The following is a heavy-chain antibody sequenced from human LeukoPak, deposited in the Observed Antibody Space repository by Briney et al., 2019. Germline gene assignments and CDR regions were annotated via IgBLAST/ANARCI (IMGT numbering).Heavy chain of an antibody. CDR3: ARDGDSGSYRPLFDY. V-gene: IGHV4-31*03. Sequence: SQTLSLTCTVSGGSISSGGYYWSWIRQQPGKGLEWIGYIYYSGSTYYNPSLKSRVTISVDTSKNQFSLKLSSVTAADTAVYYCARDGDSGSYRPLFDYWGQGTLVTVSS. J-gene: IGHJ4*02. CDR2: IYYSGST. D-gene: IGHD1-26*01. CDR1: GGSISSGGYY.